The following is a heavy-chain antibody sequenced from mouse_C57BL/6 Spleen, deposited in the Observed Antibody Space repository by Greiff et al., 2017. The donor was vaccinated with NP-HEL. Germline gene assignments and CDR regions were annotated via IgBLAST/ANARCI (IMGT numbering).Heavy chain of an antibody. CDR1: GFTFSSYA. Sequence: EVKVVESGEGLVKPGGSLKLSCAASGFTFSSYAMSWVRQTPEKRLEWVAYISSGGDYIYYADTVKGRFTISRDNARNTLYLQMSSLKSEDTAMYYCTRDDYYGSNYFDYWGQGTTLTVSS. J-gene: IGHJ2*01. D-gene: IGHD1-1*01. CDR2: ISSGGDYI. CDR3: TRDDYYGSNYFDY. V-gene: IGHV5-9-1*02.